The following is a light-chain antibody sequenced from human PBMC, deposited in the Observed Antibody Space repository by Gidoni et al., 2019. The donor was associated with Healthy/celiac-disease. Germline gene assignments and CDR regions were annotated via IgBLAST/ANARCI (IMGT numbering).Light chain of an antibody. J-gene: IGKJ2*01. V-gene: IGKV3-15*01. CDR1: QSVSSN. Sequence: EIVMTQSPATLSVSPGERATLSCSTSQSVSSNLAWYQQKPGQAPRLLIYGASTRATGIPARFSGSGSGTEFTLTISSLQSEDFAVYYCQQYNALNTFXQXTKLEIK. CDR3: QQYNALNT. CDR2: GAS.